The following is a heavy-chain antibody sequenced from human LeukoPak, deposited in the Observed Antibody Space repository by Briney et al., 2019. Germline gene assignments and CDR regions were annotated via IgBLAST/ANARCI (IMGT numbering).Heavy chain of an antibody. D-gene: IGHD5-24*01. CDR2: IYYPGST. J-gene: IGHJ4*02. CDR3: SRVRRDGYNPLDY. V-gene: IGHV4-59*08. Sequence: SETLSLTCTVSGGSISSNYGSWIRQPPGKGLEWIGYIYYPGSTNYNPSLKSRVTISLDTSNKQFSLKLSSVTAADTAVYYCSRVRRDGYNPLDYWGQGTLVTVSS. CDR1: GGSISSNY.